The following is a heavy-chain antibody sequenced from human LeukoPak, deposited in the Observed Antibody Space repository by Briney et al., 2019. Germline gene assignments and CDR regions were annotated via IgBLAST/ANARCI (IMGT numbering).Heavy chain of an antibody. V-gene: IGHV3-23*01. J-gene: IGHJ4*02. CDR1: GFTFSSYA. CDR2: ISGSGGST. D-gene: IGHD3-10*01. CDR3: AKGYGSGNYYYGY. Sequence: PGGSLRLSCAASGFTFSSYAMSWVRQAPGKGLEWVSAISGSGGSTYYADFVKGRFTISRDNSKNTLYLQMNSLRAEDTALYYCAKGYGSGNYYYGYWGQGTLVTVSS.